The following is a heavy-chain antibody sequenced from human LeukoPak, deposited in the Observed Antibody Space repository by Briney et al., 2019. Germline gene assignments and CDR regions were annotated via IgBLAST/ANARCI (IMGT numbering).Heavy chain of an antibody. J-gene: IGHJ6*02. CDR1: GFTISDHS. D-gene: IGHD1-26*01. V-gene: IGHV3-72*01. Sequence: GGSLRLSCAASGFTISDHSMDWVRQAPGKGLEWVGRSRDRAHRYTTEYAASVKGRFTVSRDDSKNSLYLQMNSLKTDDTAVYYCDCRLVGGDYDLTDVWGQGTTVTVSS. CDR3: DCRLVGGDYDLTDV. CDR2: SRDRAHRYTT.